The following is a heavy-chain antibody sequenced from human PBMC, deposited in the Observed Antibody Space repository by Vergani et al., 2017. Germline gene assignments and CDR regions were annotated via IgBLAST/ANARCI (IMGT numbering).Heavy chain of an antibody. CDR1: GGSFSGYY. CDR3: ERVGMRIAAAVTG. V-gene: IGHV4-34*01. Sequence: QVQLQQWGAGLLKPSETLSLICAVYGGSFSGYYWSWIRQPPGKGLGWIGEINHSGSTNYNPSLKSRVTISVDRSKNQFSLKLSSVTAADTAVYYFERVGMRIAAAVTGWGQGTLVTVSS. CDR2: INHSGST. J-gene: IGHJ4*02. D-gene: IGHD6-13*01.